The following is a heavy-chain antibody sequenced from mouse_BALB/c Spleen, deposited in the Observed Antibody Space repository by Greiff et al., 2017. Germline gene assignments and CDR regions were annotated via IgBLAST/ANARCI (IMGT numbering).Heavy chain of an antibody. D-gene: IGHD2-3*01. CDR2: ISSGGST. CDR1: GFTFSSYA. Sequence: EVKLVESGGGLVKPGGSLKLSCAASGFTFSSYAMSWVRQTPEKRLEWVASISSGGSTYYPDSVKGRFTISRDNARNILYLQMSSLRSEDTAMYYCARGDGYYDYYAMDYWGQGTSVTVSS. V-gene: IGHV5-6-5*01. CDR3: ARGDGYYDYYAMDY. J-gene: IGHJ4*01.